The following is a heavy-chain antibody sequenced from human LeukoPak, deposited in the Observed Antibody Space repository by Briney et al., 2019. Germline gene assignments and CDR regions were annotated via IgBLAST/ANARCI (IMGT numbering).Heavy chain of an antibody. Sequence: LGASVKVSCKVSGYTLTELSMHWVRQAPGKGLEWMGGFDPEDGETIYAQKFQGRVTMTEDTSTDTAYMELSSLRSEDTAVYYCATSRVRGVINGNFDYWGQGTLVTASS. CDR2: FDPEDGET. CDR1: GYTLTELS. J-gene: IGHJ4*02. CDR3: ATSRVRGVINGNFDY. D-gene: IGHD3-10*01. V-gene: IGHV1-24*01.